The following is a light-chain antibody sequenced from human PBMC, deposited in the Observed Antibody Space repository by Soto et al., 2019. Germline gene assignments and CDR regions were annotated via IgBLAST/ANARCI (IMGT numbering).Light chain of an antibody. CDR3: QQFYSDPWT. CDR2: WAS. CDR1: QGVLHSSTNKNY. V-gene: IGKV4-1*01. J-gene: IGKJ1*01. Sequence: DIVMTQSPDSLAVSLGERATLNCKSSQGVLHSSTNKNYLAWYQQKPGQPPKLLIYWASTRESGVPDRFSGSGSGTDFTLTISSLQAEDVAVYYCQQFYSDPWTFGQGTKVEIK.